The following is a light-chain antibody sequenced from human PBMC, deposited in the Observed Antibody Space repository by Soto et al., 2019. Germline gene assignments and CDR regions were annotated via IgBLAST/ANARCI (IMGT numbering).Light chain of an antibody. CDR2: VNSDGSH. CDR3: QTWGTGIQV. J-gene: IGLJ2*01. CDR1: SGHSSYA. V-gene: IGLV4-69*01. Sequence: QPVLTQSPSASASLGASVKLTCTLSSGHSSYAIAWHQQQPEKGPRYLMKVNSDGSHNKGDGIPDRFSGSSSGAERSLTISSLQSEDEADYYCQTWGTGIQVFGGGTKLIVL.